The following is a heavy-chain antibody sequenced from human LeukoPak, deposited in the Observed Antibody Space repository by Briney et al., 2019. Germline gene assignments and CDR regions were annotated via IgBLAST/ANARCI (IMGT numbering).Heavy chain of an antibody. Sequence: SSETLSLTCAVYGGSFSGYYWSWIRQPPGKGLEWIGEINHSGSTNYNPSLKSRVTISVDTSKNQFSLKLGSVTAADTAVYYCARGRYCSGGSCPDQYYYYGMDVWGQGTTVTVSS. CDR1: GGSFSGYY. CDR2: INHSGST. J-gene: IGHJ6*02. D-gene: IGHD2-15*01. V-gene: IGHV4-34*01. CDR3: ARGRYCSGGSCPDQYYYYGMDV.